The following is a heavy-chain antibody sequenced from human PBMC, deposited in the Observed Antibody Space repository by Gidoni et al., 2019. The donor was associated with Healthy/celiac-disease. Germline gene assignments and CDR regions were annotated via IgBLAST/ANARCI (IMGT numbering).Heavy chain of an antibody. CDR1: GGSFSGYY. V-gene: IGHV4-34*01. J-gene: IGHJ6*02. CDR3: ARVRSYSSSSYHYYGMDV. CDR2: INHSGST. D-gene: IGHD6-6*01. Sequence: QVQLQQWGAGLLKPSETLSLTCAVYGGSFSGYYWSWIRQPPGKGLEWIGEINHSGSTNYNPSLKSRVTISVDTSKNQFSLKLSSVTAADTAVYYCARVRSYSSSSYHYYGMDVWGQGTTVTVSS.